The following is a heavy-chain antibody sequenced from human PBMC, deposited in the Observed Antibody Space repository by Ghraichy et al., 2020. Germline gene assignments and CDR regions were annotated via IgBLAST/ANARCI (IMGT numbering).Heavy chain of an antibody. D-gene: IGHD1-26*01. CDR2: ITNDGSNT. CDR1: GFTFSSYA. CDR3: ASVLRVRRAGGSYWRDQGFLGD. J-gene: IGHJ1*01. V-gene: IGHV3-30*04. Sequence: GGSLRLSCAASGFTFSSYAMHWVRQAPGKGLEWVADITNDGSNTDYADSVKGRFTISRDNSKNTLYLQMNSLRAEDTAVYYCASVLRVRRAGGSYWRDQGFLGDWGQGTLVTVPS.